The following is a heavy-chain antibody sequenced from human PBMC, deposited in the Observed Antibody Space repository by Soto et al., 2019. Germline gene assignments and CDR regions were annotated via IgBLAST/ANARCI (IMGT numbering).Heavy chain of an antibody. CDR3: ARAYGGNPIDY. J-gene: IGHJ4*02. D-gene: IGHD4-17*01. CDR1: GFTFSSYD. V-gene: IGHV3-13*01. Sequence: PGGSLRLSCAASGFTFSSYDMHWVRQATGKGLEWVSAIGTAGDTYYPGSVKGRFTISRENAKNSLYLQMNSLRAGDTAVYYCARAYGGNPIDYWGQGTLVTVSS. CDR2: IGTAGDT.